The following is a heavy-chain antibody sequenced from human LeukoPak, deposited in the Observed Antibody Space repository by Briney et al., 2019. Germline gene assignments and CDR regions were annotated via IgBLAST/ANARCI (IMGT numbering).Heavy chain of an antibody. CDR2: ISPGGEIP. J-gene: IGHJ3*02. D-gene: IGHD3-22*01. CDR3: AKITLGRGSGYHYGDAFDI. Sequence: PGGSLRLSCAASGFTLNNDAMSWVRQAPGKGLEWVSGISPGGEIPYYADSVKGRFTISRDNSKDTVSLQMNSLRAEDTAVYYCAKITLGRGSGYHYGDAFDIWGQGTMVTVSS. CDR1: GFTLNNDA. V-gene: IGHV3-23*01.